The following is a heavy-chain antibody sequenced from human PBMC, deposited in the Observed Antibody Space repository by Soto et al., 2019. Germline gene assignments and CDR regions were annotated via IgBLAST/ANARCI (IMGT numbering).Heavy chain of an antibody. Sequence: QVQLQESGPGLVKPSQTLSLTCTVSGGSISSGGYYWSWIRQHPGKGLEWIGYIYYSGSTYYNPSLKSRVTISVDKSKNQFSLKLSSVTAAATAVYYCASYGIAARRDAFDIWGQGTMVTVSS. CDR1: GGSISSGGYY. D-gene: IGHD6-6*01. J-gene: IGHJ3*02. CDR2: IYYSGST. CDR3: ASYGIAARRDAFDI. V-gene: IGHV4-31*03.